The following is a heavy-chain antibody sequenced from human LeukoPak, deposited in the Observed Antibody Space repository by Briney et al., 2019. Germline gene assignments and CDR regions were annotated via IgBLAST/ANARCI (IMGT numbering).Heavy chain of an antibody. CDR2: IGPKSGAP. CDR3: TRDSDNTGWYVSFDS. J-gene: IGHJ4*02. Sequence: ASVKVSCKASRYIFTAYHIHWVRQAPGQGLEWMGRIGPKSGAPEYAQKFQGRIMMSRDTSLSTVYMDLNTLTSDDTAVYYCTRDSDNTGWYVSFDSWGQGTLVTVSS. V-gene: IGHV1-2*06. CDR1: RYIFTAYH. D-gene: IGHD6-19*01.